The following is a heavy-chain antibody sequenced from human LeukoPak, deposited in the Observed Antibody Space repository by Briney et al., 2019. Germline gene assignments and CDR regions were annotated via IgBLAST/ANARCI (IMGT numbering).Heavy chain of an antibody. CDR2: ISGSGGST. CDR3: VRQGAGYSSSFDY. Sequence: GGSLRLSCAASGFTFSNYAMSWVRQAPGKGLEWVSAISGSGGSTYYADSVKGRFTISRDNSKNTLYLQMNSLRAEDTAVYYCVRQGAGYSSSFDYWGQGTLVIVSS. D-gene: IGHD6-13*01. CDR1: GFTFSNYA. V-gene: IGHV3-23*01. J-gene: IGHJ4*02.